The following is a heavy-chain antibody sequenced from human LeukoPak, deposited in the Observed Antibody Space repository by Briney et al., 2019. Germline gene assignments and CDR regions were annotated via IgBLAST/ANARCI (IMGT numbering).Heavy chain of an antibody. J-gene: IGHJ4*02. V-gene: IGHV4-59*11. CDR2: IYYSGYT. D-gene: IGHD5-24*01. CDR3: ARENGSDGYNYVDY. CDR1: GGSTSGHY. Sequence: SETLSLTCTVSGGSTSGHYWSWIQQPPGKGLEWIGYIYYSGYTNHNPSLKSRVTISVDTSKNQFSLKLSSVTAADTAVYYCARENGSDGYNYVDYWGQGTLVTVSS.